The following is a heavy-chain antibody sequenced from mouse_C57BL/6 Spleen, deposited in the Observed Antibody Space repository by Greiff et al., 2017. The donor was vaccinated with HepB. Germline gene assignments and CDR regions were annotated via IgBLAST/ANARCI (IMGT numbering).Heavy chain of an antibody. V-gene: IGHV5-9-1*02. CDR1: GFTFSSYA. CDR2: ISSGGDYI. J-gene: IGHJ4*01. Sequence: EVKLVESGEGLVKPGGSLKLSCAASGFTFSSYAMSWVRQTPEKRLEWVAYISSGGDYIYYADTVKGRFTISRDNARNTLYLQMSSLKSEDTAMYYCTRDKDLLYAMDYWGQGTSVTVSS. CDR3: TRDKDLLYAMDY. D-gene: IGHD2-10*01.